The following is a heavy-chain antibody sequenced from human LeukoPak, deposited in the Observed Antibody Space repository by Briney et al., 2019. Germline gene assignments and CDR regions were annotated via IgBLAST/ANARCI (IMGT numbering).Heavy chain of an antibody. V-gene: IGHV3-23*01. Sequence: GGSLRLSCAASGFTFSSYSMNWVRQAPGKGLEWVSVIDGGGITTYYADSVKGRFAISRDNSKNTVYLQMNSLRTEDTAVYYCAKRGVGASNAYFDSWGQGTLVTVSS. CDR1: GFTFSSYS. D-gene: IGHD1-26*01. CDR3: AKRGVGASNAYFDS. CDR2: IDGGGITT. J-gene: IGHJ4*02.